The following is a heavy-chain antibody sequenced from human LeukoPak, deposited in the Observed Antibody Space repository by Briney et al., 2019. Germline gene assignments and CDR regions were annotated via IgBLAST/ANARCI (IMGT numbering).Heavy chain of an antibody. V-gene: IGHV1-69*06. CDR2: IIPIFGTA. Sequence: GASVKVSCKASGGTFSSYAISWVRQAPGQGLEWMGGIIPIFGTANYAQKFQGRVTITADKSTSTAYMELSSLRAEDTAVYYCAKTSGAYYDYVWGSYRSDHDAFDIWGQGTMVTVSS. CDR1: GGTFSSYA. D-gene: IGHD3-16*02. J-gene: IGHJ3*02. CDR3: AKTSGAYYDYVWGSYRSDHDAFDI.